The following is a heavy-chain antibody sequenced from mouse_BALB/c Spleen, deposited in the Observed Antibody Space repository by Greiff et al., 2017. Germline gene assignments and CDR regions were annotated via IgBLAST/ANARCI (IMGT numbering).Heavy chain of an antibody. CDR2: INPSNGRT. J-gene: IGHJ2*01. Sequence: QVQLQQSGAELVKPGASVKLSCKASGYTFTSYWMHWVKQRPGQGLEWIGEINPSNGRTNYNEKFKSKATLTVDKSSSTAYMQLSSLTSEDSAVYYCARRGLYYGNCYFDYWGQGTTLTVSS. CDR3: ARRGLYYGNCYFDY. V-gene: IGHV1S81*02. CDR1: GYTFTSYW. D-gene: IGHD2-1*01.